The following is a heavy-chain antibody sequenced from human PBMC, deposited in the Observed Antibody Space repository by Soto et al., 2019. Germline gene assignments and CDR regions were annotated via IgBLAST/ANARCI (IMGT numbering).Heavy chain of an antibody. Sequence: GGSLRLSCAGSGFFFQNYAMHWVRLSPGKGLEWVAYIFYDGSNDNYADSVKGRFTVSRDNSEGMMYLQMNNLRVEDTGVYFCARAMTMTLARIFGMDVWGLGTTVTV. J-gene: IGHJ6*02. CDR3: ARAMTMTLARIFGMDV. D-gene: IGHD3-3*01. CDR2: IFYDGSND. V-gene: IGHV3-33*01. CDR1: GFFFQNYA.